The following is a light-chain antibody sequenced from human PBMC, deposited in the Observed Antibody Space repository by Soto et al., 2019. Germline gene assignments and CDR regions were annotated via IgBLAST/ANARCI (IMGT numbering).Light chain of an antibody. CDR1: QGISSA. J-gene: IGKJ3*01. CDR3: LQFNNYPFT. CDR2: DAS. Sequence: AIPLTQSPSSLSASVGDRVTITCRASQGISSALAWYQRKPGKAPKLLIYDASSLEGGVPSRFSGSGSGTDVTLTISSLQPEDFATYYCLQFNNYPFTFGPGTKVDIK. V-gene: IGKV1D-13*01.